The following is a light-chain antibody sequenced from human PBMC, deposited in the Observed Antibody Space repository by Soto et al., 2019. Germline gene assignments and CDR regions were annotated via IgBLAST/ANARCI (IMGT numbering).Light chain of an antibody. CDR3: QQYNNWHPLT. Sequence: EIAMTQSPDTLSVSPGDRATLSCRASQGVRSDLAWYQQKAGQSPRLLIYGASTRAAETPARFSGSGSETEFTLTISSLQSKDFAVYYCQQYNNWHPLTFGGGTKVDIK. CDR2: GAS. V-gene: IGKV3-15*01. CDR1: QGVRSD. J-gene: IGKJ4*01.